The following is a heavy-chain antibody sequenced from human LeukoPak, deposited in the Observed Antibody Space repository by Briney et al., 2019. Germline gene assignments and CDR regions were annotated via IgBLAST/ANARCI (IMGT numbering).Heavy chain of an antibody. CDR1: GFTFSSYL. V-gene: IGHV3-7*01. Sequence: GGSLRLSCTPSGFTFSSYLMSWVRQVPGKGLEWVANIKQDGSEKNYVDSVKGRFTISRDNAKNSLYLQMNSLRAEDTAVYYCAELGITMIGGVWGKGTTVTISS. D-gene: IGHD3-10*02. CDR2: IKQDGSEK. J-gene: IGHJ6*04. CDR3: AELGITMIGGV.